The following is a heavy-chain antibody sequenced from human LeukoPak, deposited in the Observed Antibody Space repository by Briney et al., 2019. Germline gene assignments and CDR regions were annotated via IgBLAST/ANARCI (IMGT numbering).Heavy chain of an antibody. CDR3: AKDTFTTEYSGSYYGMDV. D-gene: IGHD1-26*01. Sequence: TGGSLRLSCAASGFTFSTYGMHWVRQAPGKGLEWVAVISYDGSNKYYADSVKGRFTISRDNSKNTLYLQMNSLRAEDTAVYYCAKDTFTTEYSGSYYGMDVWGQGTTVTVSS. CDR1: GFTFSTYG. CDR2: ISYDGSNK. V-gene: IGHV3-30*18. J-gene: IGHJ6*02.